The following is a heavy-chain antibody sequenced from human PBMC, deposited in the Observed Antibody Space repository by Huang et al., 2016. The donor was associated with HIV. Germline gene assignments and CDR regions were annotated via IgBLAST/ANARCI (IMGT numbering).Heavy chain of an antibody. D-gene: IGHD3-16*01. V-gene: IGHV3-21*01. Sequence: EVQLVESGGGLVKPGGSLRLSCAASGFTFSSYNMNWVRQAPGKGREWVSSISSSSIYYADSGKGRFTISRDNAKNSLYLQMNSLRAEDTAVYYCAREWGARFDPWGQGTLVTVSS. CDR3: AREWGARFDP. CDR2: ISSSSI. J-gene: IGHJ5*02. CDR1: GFTFSSYN.